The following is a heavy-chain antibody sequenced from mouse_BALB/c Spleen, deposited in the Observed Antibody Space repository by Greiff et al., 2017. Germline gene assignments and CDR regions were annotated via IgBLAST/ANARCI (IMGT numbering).Heavy chain of an antibody. J-gene: IGHJ4*01. CDR3: ARPPRYAMDY. CDR1: GFTFSSYG. Sequence: EVKLVESGGDLVKPGGSLKLSCAASGFTFSSYGMSWVRQTPDKRLEWVATISSGGSYTYYPDSVKGRFTISRDNAKNTLYLQMSSLKSEDTAMYYCARPPRYAMDYWGQGTSVTVSS. CDR2: ISSGGSYT. V-gene: IGHV5-6*01.